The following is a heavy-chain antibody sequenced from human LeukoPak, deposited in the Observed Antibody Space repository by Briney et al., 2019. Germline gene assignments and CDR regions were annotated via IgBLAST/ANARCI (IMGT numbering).Heavy chain of an antibody. Sequence: SETLSLTCTVSGGSISSSSYYWGWIRQPPGKGLEWIGNIYYTGATHYNPSLKSRVTISVDTSKNQFSLKLSSVTAADTAVYYCASYGFGGVIAPYYGCPWGQGTLVTVSS. CDR3: ASYGFGGVIAPYYGCP. CDR1: GGSISSSSYY. D-gene: IGHD3-16*02. J-gene: IGHJ5*02. CDR2: IYYTGAT. V-gene: IGHV4-39*01.